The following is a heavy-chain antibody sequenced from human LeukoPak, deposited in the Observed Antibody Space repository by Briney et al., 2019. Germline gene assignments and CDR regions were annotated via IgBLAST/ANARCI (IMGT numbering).Heavy chain of an antibody. CDR2: IGGGPAVA. CDR1: GFIFSNYA. D-gene: IGHD3-3*01. J-gene: IGHJ6*03. Sequence: GGSLRLSCVASGFIFSNYAMSWVRQAPGKGLEWVSSIGGGPAVAHYADSVKGRFTSSRDDSKNTLYLQVNSLRAEDTAVYYCAKHTESDFWSGYYSYYYYYYMDVWGKGTTVTVSS. V-gene: IGHV3-23*01. CDR3: AKHTESDFWSGYYSYYYYYYMDV.